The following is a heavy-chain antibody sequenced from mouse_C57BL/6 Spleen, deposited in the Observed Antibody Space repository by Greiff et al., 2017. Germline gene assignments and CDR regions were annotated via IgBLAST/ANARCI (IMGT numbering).Heavy chain of an antibody. Sequence: QVQLKQSGAELVRPGASVTLSCKASGYTFTDYEMHWVKQTPVHGLEWIGAIDPETGGTAYNQKFKGKAILTADKSSSTAYMELRSLTSEDSAVYYCTRSGGSSYGLPFAYWGQGTLVTVSA. J-gene: IGHJ3*01. CDR3: TRSGGSSYGLPFAY. D-gene: IGHD1-1*01. CDR1: GYTFTDYE. CDR2: IDPETGGT. V-gene: IGHV1-15*01.